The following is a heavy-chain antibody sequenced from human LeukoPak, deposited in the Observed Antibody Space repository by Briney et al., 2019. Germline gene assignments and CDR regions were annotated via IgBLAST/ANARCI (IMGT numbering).Heavy chain of an antibody. CDR3: SCYDTNWYFDL. J-gene: IGHJ2*01. V-gene: IGHV1-69*04. CDR2: IIPILGIA. Sequence: EASVKVSCKASGGTFSSYAISWVRQAPGQGLEWMGRIIPILGIANYAQKFQGRVTITADKSTSTAYMELSSLRSEDTAVYYCSCYDTNWYFDLWGRGTLVTVSS. D-gene: IGHD2-15*01. CDR1: GGTFSSYA.